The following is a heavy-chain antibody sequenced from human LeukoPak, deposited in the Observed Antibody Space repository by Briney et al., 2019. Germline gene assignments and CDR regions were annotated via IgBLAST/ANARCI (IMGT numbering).Heavy chain of an antibody. CDR2: IYSSGTT. J-gene: IGHJ3*02. CDR1: GVSISTYY. CDR3: TRLGFDSSGIGAYAFDI. V-gene: IGHV4-59*12. D-gene: IGHD3-22*01. Sequence: SETLSLTCTVSGVSISTYYWSWIRQPPGKGLEWIGYIYSSGTTSYNPSLKSRVTISVDTSKNQFSLKLSSVTAADTAVYYCTRLGFDSSGIGAYAFDIWGQGTMVTVSS.